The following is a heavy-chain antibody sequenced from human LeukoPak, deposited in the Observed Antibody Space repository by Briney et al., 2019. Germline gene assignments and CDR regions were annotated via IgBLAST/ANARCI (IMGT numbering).Heavy chain of an antibody. D-gene: IGHD5-24*01. CDR3: AKYGHGYNLGSFDI. CDR1: GGSISSVY. CDR2: VHYTGGA. V-gene: IGHV4-59*01. Sequence: SGTLSLTCTVSGGSISSVYWSWIRQPPGRGLEWIGFVHYTGGANYNPSLESRVTISLDTSKNQFSLRLRSVTAADTALYYCAKYGHGYNLGSFDIWGQGTMVSVSS. J-gene: IGHJ3*02.